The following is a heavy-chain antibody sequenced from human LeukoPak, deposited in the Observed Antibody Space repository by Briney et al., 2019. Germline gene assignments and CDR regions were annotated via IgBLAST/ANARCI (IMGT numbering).Heavy chain of an antibody. Sequence: GGSLRLSCAASGFIFSNYWMSGVRQAPGKGLEGVANINQDGSEQYYVDSLKGRFTISRDNAKNSLYLQMNSRRAEDTAVYYCARMWIQLWPFDYWGQGSLVTVSS. D-gene: IGHD5-18*01. J-gene: IGHJ4*02. V-gene: IGHV3-7*03. CDR3: ARMWIQLWPFDY. CDR1: GFIFSNYW. CDR2: INQDGSEQ.